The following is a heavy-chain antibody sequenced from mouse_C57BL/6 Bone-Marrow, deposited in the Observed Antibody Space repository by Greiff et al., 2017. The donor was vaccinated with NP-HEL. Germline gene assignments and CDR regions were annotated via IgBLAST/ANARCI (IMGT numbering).Heavy chain of an antibody. CDR1: GFTFSSYA. J-gene: IGHJ3*01. CDR3: AREGLGRAWFAY. V-gene: IGHV5-4*01. D-gene: IGHD4-1*01. CDR2: ISDGGSYT. Sequence: EVKVEESGGGLVKPGGSLKLSCAASGFTFSSYAMSWVRQTPEKRLEWVATISDGGSYTYYPDNVKGRFTISRDNAKNNLYLQVSHLKSEDTAMYYCAREGLGRAWFAYWGQGTLVTVSA.